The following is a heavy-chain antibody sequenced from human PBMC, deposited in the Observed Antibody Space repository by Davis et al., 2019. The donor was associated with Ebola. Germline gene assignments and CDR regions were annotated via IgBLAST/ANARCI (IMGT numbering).Heavy chain of an antibody. CDR3: ARVGYNGRSGYYYPNDY. Sequence: KVSCKGSGYSFTSYWIGWVRQLPGQGLEWLGIIYPGDSDTRYSPSFQGQVTISADKSISTAYLQWSSLKASDTAMYYCARVGYNGRSGYYYPNDYWGQGTLITVSS. CDR2: IYPGDSDT. V-gene: IGHV5-51*01. CDR1: GYSFTSYW. D-gene: IGHD3-22*01. J-gene: IGHJ4*02.